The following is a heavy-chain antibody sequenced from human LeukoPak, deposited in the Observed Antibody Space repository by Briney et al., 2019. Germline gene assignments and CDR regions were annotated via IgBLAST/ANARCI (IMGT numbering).Heavy chain of an antibody. J-gene: IGHJ4*02. CDR3: ARARIVGATKGGFDY. D-gene: IGHD1-26*01. Sequence: GGSLRLSCAASGFTFSDYYMSWIRQAPGKGLEWVSYISSSSSYTNYADSVKGRFTISRDNAKNSLYLQMNSLRAEDTAVYYCARARIVGATKGGFDYWGQGTLVTVSS. CDR1: GFTFSDYY. CDR2: ISSSSSYT. V-gene: IGHV3-11*03.